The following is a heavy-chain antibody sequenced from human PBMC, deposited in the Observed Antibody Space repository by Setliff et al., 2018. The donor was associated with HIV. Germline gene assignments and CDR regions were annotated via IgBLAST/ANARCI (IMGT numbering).Heavy chain of an antibody. Sequence: ASVKVSCKASGYTFTSYGISWVRQAPGQGLEWMGWISAYNGNTNYAQKLQGRVTMTTDTPTSTAYMELRSLRSDDTAVYYCARDPRRPQGWAVVVAATQNYYYYYGMDVWGQGTTVTVSS. CDR1: GYTFTSYG. J-gene: IGHJ6*02. D-gene: IGHD2-15*01. CDR2: ISAYNGNT. V-gene: IGHV1-18*01. CDR3: ARDPRRPQGWAVVVAATQNYYYYYGMDV.